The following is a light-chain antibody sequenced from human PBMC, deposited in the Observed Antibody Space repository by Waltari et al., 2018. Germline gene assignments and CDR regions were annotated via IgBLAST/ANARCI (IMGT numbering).Light chain of an antibody. V-gene: IGKV3-20*01. Sequence: EIVLTQSPGTLSLSPGERATLSCRASQSVSSSYLAWYQNKPGQAPRLLIYRASTRATGIPDRFSGSGTGTDFTLTISRLEPEEFAVYYCQQHDTSRTFGQGTKVEIK. CDR1: QSVSSSY. CDR2: RAS. J-gene: IGKJ1*01. CDR3: QQHDTSRT.